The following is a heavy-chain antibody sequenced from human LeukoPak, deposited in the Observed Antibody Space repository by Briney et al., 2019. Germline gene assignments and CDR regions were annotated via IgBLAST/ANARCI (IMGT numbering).Heavy chain of an antibody. D-gene: IGHD3-16*01. Sequence: GSLTLAWPPSGFTFNDLSMTWVRQAPGKWLEWVSTIADAVTYYAESVKGRFNIYRDNSKNMLYVQLKSQRADDTAMYYCARNLGPFDVRGHGRMVTVSS. J-gene: IGHJ3*01. CDR2: IADAVT. CDR3: ARNLGPFDV. CDR1: GFTFNDLS. V-gene: IGHV3-23*01.